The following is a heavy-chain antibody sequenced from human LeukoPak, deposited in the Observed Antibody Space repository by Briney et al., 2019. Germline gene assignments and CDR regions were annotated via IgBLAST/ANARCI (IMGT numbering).Heavy chain of an antibody. D-gene: IGHD4-17*01. CDR3: ARGQPYGDYNYFDP. J-gene: IGHJ5*02. V-gene: IGHV1-2*06. CDR1: GYTFIGYY. CDR2: INPSTGGT. Sequence: ASVKVSCKASGYTFIGYYMHWVRQAPGQGLEWMGRINPSTGGTNSAQKFQGRVTMTRDTSISTAYMELSRLTSDDAAIYYCARGQPYGDYNYFDPWGQGTLVTVSS.